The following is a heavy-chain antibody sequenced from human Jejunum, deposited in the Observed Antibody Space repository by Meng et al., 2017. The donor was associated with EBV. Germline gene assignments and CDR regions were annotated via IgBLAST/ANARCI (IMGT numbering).Heavy chain of an antibody. Sequence: QVQIHQGGAGLLKPSETLSLRCAVDDGSFSGYYWSWIRQPPGKGLEWIGEISDNEGTKYNPSLKSRVTVSLDTSKNQFSLRLSSVTAADTALYYCARGPDHSKQGYWGQGTLVTVSS. V-gene: IGHV4-34*01. CDR2: ISDNEGT. CDR3: ARGPDHSKQGY. CDR1: DGSFSGYY. J-gene: IGHJ4*02. D-gene: IGHD1-14*01.